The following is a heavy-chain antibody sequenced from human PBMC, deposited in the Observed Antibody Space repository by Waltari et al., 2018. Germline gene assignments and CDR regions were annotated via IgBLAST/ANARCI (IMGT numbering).Heavy chain of an antibody. D-gene: IGHD2-21*02. V-gene: IGHV3-21*01. CDR1: GFMFSSYD. CDR3: ARDHASGGDSPPY. J-gene: IGHJ4*02. CDR2: ITSSGSRI. Sequence: EVQLVESGGGLVKPGGSLRLSCAASGFMFSSYDRNWVRQAPGKGLEWVSSITSSGSRIYYAASVKGRFTISRDNGKSSLYLQMNSLRAEDTAMYYCARDHASGGDSPPYWGQGTLVTVSS.